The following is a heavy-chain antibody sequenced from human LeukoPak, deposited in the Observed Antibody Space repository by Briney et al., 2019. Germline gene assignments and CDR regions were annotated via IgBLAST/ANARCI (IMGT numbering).Heavy chain of an antibody. J-gene: IGHJ3*02. CDR3: ARSRDIVVVPAAIGGAFDI. V-gene: IGHV5-51*01. CDR2: IYPGDSDT. Sequence: GESLKISCKGSGYSFTSYWIGWVRQMPGKGLEWMGIIYPGDSDTRYSPSFQGQVTISADKSISTAYLQWSSLKASDTAMYYCARSRDIVVVPAAIGGAFDIWGQGTMVTVSS. CDR1: GYSFTSYW. D-gene: IGHD2-2*02.